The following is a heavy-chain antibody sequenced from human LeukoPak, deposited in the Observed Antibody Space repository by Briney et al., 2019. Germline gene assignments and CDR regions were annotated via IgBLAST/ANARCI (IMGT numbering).Heavy chain of an antibody. V-gene: IGHV4-4*07. CDR3: ARDAVAVPAANYYYYYYMDV. CDR1: GGSISSYY. D-gene: IGHD2-2*01. Sequence: PSETLSLTCTVSGGSISSYYWSWIRQPAGKGLEWIGRIYTSGSTNYNPSLKSRVTMSVDTSKNQFSLKLSSVTAADTAMYYCARDAVAVPAANYYYYYYMDVWGKGTTVTVSS. CDR2: IYTSGST. J-gene: IGHJ6*03.